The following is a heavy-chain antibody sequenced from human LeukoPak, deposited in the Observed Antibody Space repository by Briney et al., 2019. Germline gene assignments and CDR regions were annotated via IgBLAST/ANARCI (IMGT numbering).Heavy chain of an antibody. CDR2: ISGSGGST. CDR1: GFTFSSYA. Sequence: GGSLRLSCAASGFTFSSYAMSWVRQAPGKGLEWVSAISGSGGSTYYADSVKGRFTISRDNSKNTLYLQMNSLRAEDTAVYYCAKVGVQLPYPGSWFDPWGQGTLVTVSS. V-gene: IGHV3-23*01. D-gene: IGHD2-2*02. J-gene: IGHJ5*02. CDR3: AKVGVQLPYPGSWFDP.